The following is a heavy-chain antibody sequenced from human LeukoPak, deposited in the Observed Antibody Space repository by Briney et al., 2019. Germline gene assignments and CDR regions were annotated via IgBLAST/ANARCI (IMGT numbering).Heavy chain of an antibody. D-gene: IGHD4-17*01. CDR2: ISGSGGST. Sequence: GGSLRLSCAASGFTFSSYAMSWVRQAPGKGLEGVSAISGSGGSTYYADSVKGRFTISRDNPKNTLYLQMNSLRAEDTAVYYCAKSNGDYGFRAFDIWGQGTMVSVSS. J-gene: IGHJ3*02. V-gene: IGHV3-23*01. CDR1: GFTFSSYA. CDR3: AKSNGDYGFRAFDI.